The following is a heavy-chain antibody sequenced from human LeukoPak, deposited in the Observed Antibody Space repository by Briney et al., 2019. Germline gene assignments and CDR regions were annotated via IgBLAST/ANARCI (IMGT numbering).Heavy chain of an antibody. J-gene: IGHJ4*02. V-gene: IGHV3-7*03. CDR3: AKIPFPYYYDSSGPY. D-gene: IGHD3-22*01. CDR1: GFTFSTYW. Sequence: GGSLRLSCSASGFTFSTYWMSWVRQAPGKGLEWVANMRRDGNEIYYLDSVRGRFTISRDNSKNTLYLQMNSLRAADTAVYYCAKIPFPYYYDSSGPYWGQGTLVTVSS. CDR2: MRRDGNEI.